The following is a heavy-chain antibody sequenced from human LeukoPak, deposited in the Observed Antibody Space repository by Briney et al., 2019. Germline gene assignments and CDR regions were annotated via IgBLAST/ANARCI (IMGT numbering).Heavy chain of an antibody. J-gene: IGHJ4*02. Sequence: SETLSLTCAVYGGPFSGYYWSWIRQPPGKGLEWIGEINHSGSTNYNPSLKSRVTISVDTSKNQFSLKLSSVTAADTAVYYCARVKPIAAGGDWGQGTLVTVSS. D-gene: IGHD6-13*01. CDR1: GGPFSGYY. V-gene: IGHV4-34*01. CDR2: INHSGST. CDR3: ARVKPIAAGGD.